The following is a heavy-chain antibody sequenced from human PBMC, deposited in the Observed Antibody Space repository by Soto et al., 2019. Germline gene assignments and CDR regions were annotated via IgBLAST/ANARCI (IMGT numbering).Heavy chain of an antibody. CDR2: IYHSGST. V-gene: IGHV4-4*02. CDR3: ARVYSGYDANDY. J-gene: IGHJ4*02. CDR1: GGSISSSNW. D-gene: IGHD5-12*01. Sequence: SETLSLTCAVSGGSISSSNWWSWVRQPPGKGLEWIGEIYHSGSTNYNPSLKSRVTISVDKSKDQFSLKLGSVTAADTAVYYCARVYSGYDANDYWGQGTLVTVSS.